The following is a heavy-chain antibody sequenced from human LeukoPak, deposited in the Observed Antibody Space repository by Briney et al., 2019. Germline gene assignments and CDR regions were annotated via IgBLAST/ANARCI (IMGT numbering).Heavy chain of an antibody. CDR1: VGTFSSYA. V-gene: IGHV1-69*13. CDR3: ARVKQPSTFFYYYYGMDV. Sequence: SVKDSCKASVGTFSSYAISWVRQAPGQGLEWMGGIIPIFGTANYAQKFQGRVTITADESTRTAYMELSSLRSEDTAVYYCARVKQPSTFFYYYYGMDVWGQGTTVSVSS. D-gene: IGHD6-13*01. CDR2: IIPIFGTA. J-gene: IGHJ6*02.